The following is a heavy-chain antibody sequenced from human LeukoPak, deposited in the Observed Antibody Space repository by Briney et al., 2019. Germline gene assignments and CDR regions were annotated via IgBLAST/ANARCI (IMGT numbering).Heavy chain of an antibody. CDR1: GDSLNTNTW. J-gene: IGHJ3*02. Sequence: SGTLSLTCAVSGDSLNTNTWWTWVRPPPGKGLEWIGEIYHSGSTNYNPSLKSRLTISVDKSKNQFSLKLSSVTAADTAVYYCTKRVDALDIWGQGTMVTVSS. V-gene: IGHV4-4*02. CDR3: TKRVDALDI. CDR2: IYHSGST.